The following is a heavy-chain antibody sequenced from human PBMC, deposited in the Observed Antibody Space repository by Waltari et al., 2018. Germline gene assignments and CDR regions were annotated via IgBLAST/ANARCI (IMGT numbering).Heavy chain of an antibody. D-gene: IGHD1-26*01. Sequence: EVQRVESGGGLVQTGGSLRLSCAASGFTFSNYSMNWVRQAPGKGLDWVSYISSGSSAIYYADSVKGRFTISRDSAKNSVYLQMNSLRAEDSAVYYCARDYSGTYYFDYWGQGTLVTVSS. V-gene: IGHV3-48*04. CDR1: GFTFSNYS. CDR3: ARDYSGTYYFDY. CDR2: ISSGSSAI. J-gene: IGHJ4*02.